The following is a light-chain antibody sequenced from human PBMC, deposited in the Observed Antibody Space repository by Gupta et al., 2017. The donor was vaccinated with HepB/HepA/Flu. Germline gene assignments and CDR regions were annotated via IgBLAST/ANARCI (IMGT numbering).Light chain of an antibody. CDR2: DAS. Sequence: IIMTQSPGTLSLSPGERATLSCRASQSVSIYLAWYQQRPGQAPRLLIYDASKRATGIPDKFSGSGSGTDFTLTISGREPEDFALYYCQQRTDWPTFGGGTKVEI. CDR1: QSVSIY. J-gene: IGKJ4*01. CDR3: QQRTDWPT. V-gene: IGKV3-11*01.